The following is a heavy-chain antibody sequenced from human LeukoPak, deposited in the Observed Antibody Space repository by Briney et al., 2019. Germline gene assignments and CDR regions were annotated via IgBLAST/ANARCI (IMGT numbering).Heavy chain of an antibody. CDR1: GGSFSGCY. CDR2: INHSGST. CDR3: ARGLTIFGVVSRNY. J-gene: IGHJ4*02. D-gene: IGHD3-3*01. V-gene: IGHV4-34*01. Sequence: PSETLSLTCAVYGGSFSGCYWSWLRQPPGKGLEWIGEINHSGSTNYNPSLKSRVTISVDTSKNQFSLKLSSVTAADTAVYYCARGLTIFGVVSRNYWGQGTLVTVSS.